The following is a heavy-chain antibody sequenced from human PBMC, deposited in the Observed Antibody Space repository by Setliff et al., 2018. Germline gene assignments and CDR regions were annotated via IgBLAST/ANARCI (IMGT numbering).Heavy chain of an antibody. J-gene: IGHJ4*02. CDR1: GFTFSSYW. V-gene: IGHV3-49*04. CDR3: TRASSIAVAGSSI. Sequence: GVLRLSCAASGFTFSSYWMSWVRQAPGKGLEWVGFIRSKAYGGTTEYAASVKGRFTISRDDSKSIAYLQMNSLKTEDTAVYYCTRASSIAVAGSSIWGQGTLVTVSS. D-gene: IGHD6-19*01. CDR2: IRSKAYGGTT.